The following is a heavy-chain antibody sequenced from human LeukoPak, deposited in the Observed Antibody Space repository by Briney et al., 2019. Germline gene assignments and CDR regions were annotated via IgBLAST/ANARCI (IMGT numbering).Heavy chain of an antibody. CDR2: IKQDGSEK. J-gene: IGHJ4*02. D-gene: IGHD4-17*01. CDR1: GFTFRSYW. Sequence: PGGSPRLSCAASGFTFRSYWMSWVRQAPGKGLECGANIKQDGSEKYYVDSVKGRFTISRDNAKNSLYLQMNSLRAEDTAVYYCAREGGTTVTPIFDYWGQGTLVTVSS. V-gene: IGHV3-7*04. CDR3: AREGGTTVTPIFDY.